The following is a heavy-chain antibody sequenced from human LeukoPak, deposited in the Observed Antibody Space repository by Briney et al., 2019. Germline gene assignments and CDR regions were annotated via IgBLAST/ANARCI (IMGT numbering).Heavy chain of an antibody. CDR3: ASLPTYYYDSSALDI. Sequence: SVKVSCKASGGTFSSYAISWVRQAPGQGLEWMGGIIPIFDTANYAQKFQGRVTITADESTSTAYMELSSLRSEDTAVYYCASLPTYYYDSSALDIWGQGTMVTVSS. D-gene: IGHD3-22*01. J-gene: IGHJ3*02. CDR1: GGTFSSYA. CDR2: IIPIFDTA. V-gene: IGHV1-69*01.